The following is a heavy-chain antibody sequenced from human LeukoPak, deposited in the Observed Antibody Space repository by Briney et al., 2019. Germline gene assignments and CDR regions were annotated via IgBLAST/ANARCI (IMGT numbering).Heavy chain of an antibody. D-gene: IGHD1-26*01. J-gene: IGHJ4*02. V-gene: IGHV1-2*06. CDR1: AYTFTGCY. Sequence: ASVKLSCEASAYTFTGCYMRWERHAPGQGLEWKGRIKPDSGGTYYAEKFQGRVTMTRHTSISTAYMELSRLRSDDTAVYYCARASSGSYRINFDYRGEGTLVTVSS. CDR2: IKPDSGGT. CDR3: ARASSGSYRINFDY.